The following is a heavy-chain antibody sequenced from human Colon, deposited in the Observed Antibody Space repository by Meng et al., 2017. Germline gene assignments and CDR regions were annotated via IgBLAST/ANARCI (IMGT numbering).Heavy chain of an antibody. V-gene: IGHV3-74*01. CDR2: INGDGSST. Sequence: EVQLVESGGGLVKPGGSLRLSCAASGFTFSTYWMHWVRQTPGKGLVWVSRINGDGSSTSYADSVKGRFTISRDNAKNTLYLQMSSLTADDTAVYYCTRDFDAPTNCWGQGTLVTVSS. CDR3: TRDFDAPTNC. J-gene: IGHJ4*02. CDR1: GFTFSTYW.